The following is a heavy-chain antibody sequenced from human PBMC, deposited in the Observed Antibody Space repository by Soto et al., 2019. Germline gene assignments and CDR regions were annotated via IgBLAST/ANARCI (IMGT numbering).Heavy chain of an antibody. D-gene: IGHD2-15*01. J-gene: IGHJ4*02. Sequence: QLQLQESGPGLVKPSETLSLTCTVSGGSISSSSYYWGWIRQPPGKGLEWIGSIYYSGSTYYNPSLKSRVTISVDTSKNQFSLKLSSVTAADTAVYYCARHLAGCSGGSCYQIVYYFDYWGQGTLVTVSS. V-gene: IGHV4-39*01. CDR2: IYYSGST. CDR1: GGSISSSSYY. CDR3: ARHLAGCSGGSCYQIVYYFDY.